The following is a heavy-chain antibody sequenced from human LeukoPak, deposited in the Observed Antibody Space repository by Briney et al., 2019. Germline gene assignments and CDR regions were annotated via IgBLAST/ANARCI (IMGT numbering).Heavy chain of an antibody. D-gene: IGHD3-22*01. J-gene: IGHJ4*02. CDR1: GYSFSGYY. CDR2: INPNSGAT. CDR3: ARDQNYFDTTAYYGMDC. V-gene: IGHV1-2*02. Sequence: ASVKVSCKASGYSFSGYYIHWVRQAPGQGLEWMGWINPNSGATNYAQKFQGTVTMTRDTSTTTACMQLSGLRSDDTAVYYCARDQNYFDTTAYYGMDCWGQGTLVTVSS.